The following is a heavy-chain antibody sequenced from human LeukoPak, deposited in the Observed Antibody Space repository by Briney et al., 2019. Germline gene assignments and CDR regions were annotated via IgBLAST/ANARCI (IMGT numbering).Heavy chain of an antibody. CDR1: GGSFSGYY. Sequence: SETLSLTCAVYGGSFSGYYWSWIRQPPGKGLEWIGEINHSGSTNYNPSLKSRGTISVDTSKNQFSLKLSSVTAADTAVYYCARAVAGSKWFDPWGQGTLVTVSS. J-gene: IGHJ5*02. CDR3: ARAVAGSKWFDP. V-gene: IGHV4-34*01. D-gene: IGHD6-19*01. CDR2: INHSGST.